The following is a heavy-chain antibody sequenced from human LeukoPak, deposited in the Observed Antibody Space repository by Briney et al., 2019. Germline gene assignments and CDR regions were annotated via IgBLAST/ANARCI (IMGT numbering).Heavy chain of an antibody. CDR2: ISGSGGST. J-gene: IGHJ4*02. Sequence: GGSLRLSCTASGFIFRDYVMSWVRQAPGKGLEWVSAISGSGGSTYYADSVKGRFTISRDNSKNTLYLQMNSLRAEDTAVYYCAKRRTIVVGDFDYWGQGTLVTVSS. D-gene: IGHD3-22*01. CDR3: AKRRTIVVGDFDY. V-gene: IGHV3-23*01. CDR1: GFIFRDYV.